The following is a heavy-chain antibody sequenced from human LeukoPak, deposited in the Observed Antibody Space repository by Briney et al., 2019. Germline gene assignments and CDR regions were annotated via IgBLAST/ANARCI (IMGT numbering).Heavy chain of an antibody. J-gene: IGHJ5*01. V-gene: IGHV1-2*06. CDR1: GYTFTGYY. D-gene: IGHD2-21*02. CDR3: AREGPKRGDPLGDSRPFDP. Sequence: ASVKVSCKASGYTFTGYYMHWVRQAPRQGLEWMGRINPNSGGTNYAQKFQGRVTMTRDTSISTAYMELSRLRSDDTAVYYCAREGPKRGDPLGDSRPFDPWGQGTLVTVSS. CDR2: INPNSGGT.